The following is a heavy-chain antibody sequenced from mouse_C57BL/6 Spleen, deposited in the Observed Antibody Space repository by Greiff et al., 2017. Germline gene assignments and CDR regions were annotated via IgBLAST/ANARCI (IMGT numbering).Heavy chain of an antibody. D-gene: IGHD1-1*01. CDR1: GFSLTSYG. J-gene: IGHJ1*03. V-gene: IGHV2-2*01. CDR2: IWSGGST. CDR3: ARSDYDGRSYGYFDV. Sequence: QVQLKESGPGLVQPSQSLSITCTVSGFSLTSYGVHWVRQSPGQGLEWLGVIWSGGSTDYNEAFISSLSISKDNSKSQVFFKMNSLQADDTAIYYCARSDYDGRSYGYFDVWGTGTTVTVSS.